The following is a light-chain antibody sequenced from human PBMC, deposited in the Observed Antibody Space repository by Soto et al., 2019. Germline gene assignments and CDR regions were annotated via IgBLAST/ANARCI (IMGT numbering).Light chain of an antibody. CDR3: CSYAGSSTWV. Sequence: QSALTQPASVSGSPGQSITISCTGTSSDVGSYNFVSWYQQHPGKAPKLMIYEGSKRPSGVSNRFSGSKSGNTASLTISGLQAEDVADYYCCSYAGSSTWVFGTGTKLTV. V-gene: IGLV2-23*01. CDR1: SSDVGSYNF. CDR2: EGS. J-gene: IGLJ1*01.